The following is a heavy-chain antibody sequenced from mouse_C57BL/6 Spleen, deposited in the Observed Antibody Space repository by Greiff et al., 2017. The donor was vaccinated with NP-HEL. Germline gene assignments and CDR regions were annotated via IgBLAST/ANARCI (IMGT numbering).Heavy chain of an antibody. Sequence: QVQLQQSGAELVRPGASVTLSCKASGYTFTDYEMHWVKQTPVHGLEWIGAIDPETGGTAYNQKFKGKAILTADKSSSTAYMELRSLTSEDSAVYYCTRWGPTVVNFDYWGQGTTLTVSS. CDR2: IDPETGGT. V-gene: IGHV1-15*01. CDR1: GYTFTDYE. J-gene: IGHJ2*01. CDR3: TRWGPTVVNFDY. D-gene: IGHD1-1*01.